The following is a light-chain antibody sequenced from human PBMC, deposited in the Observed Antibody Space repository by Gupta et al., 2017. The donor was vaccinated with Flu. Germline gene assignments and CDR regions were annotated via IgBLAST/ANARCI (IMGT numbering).Light chain of an antibody. CDR2: RNN. CDR3: QVGDSGNVV. V-gene: IGLV3-9*01. Sequence: SYELTQSLSVSVAPGQTARITCGGNNIGSENVHWYQQMPGQAPVLVIYRNNNRPAGSPERFSGSNSGNTATLTMRRAKAGDEDDYDSQVGDSGNVVFGGGTKLTVL. CDR1: NIGSEN. J-gene: IGLJ2*01.